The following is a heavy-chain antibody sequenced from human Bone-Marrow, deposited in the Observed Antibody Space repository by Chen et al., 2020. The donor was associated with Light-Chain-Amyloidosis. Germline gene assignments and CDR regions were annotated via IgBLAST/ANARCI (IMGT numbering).Heavy chain of an antibody. D-gene: IGHD3-22*01. J-gene: IGHJ4*02. CDR2: IKPKSDGETT. CDR3: AIDDYYDKSGTRDSDFFDY. V-gene: IGHV3-15*01. Sequence: EVQLVESGGDLAKPGGSLRLSCATSGFTFFSTWMSWVRKAPGKGLEWVARIKPKSDGETTDYAAPVKGRFTISRDDSKNMLYLQMNSLKVEDIAVYYCAIDDYYDKSGTRDSDFFDYWGQGTLVSVSS. CDR1: GFTFFSTW.